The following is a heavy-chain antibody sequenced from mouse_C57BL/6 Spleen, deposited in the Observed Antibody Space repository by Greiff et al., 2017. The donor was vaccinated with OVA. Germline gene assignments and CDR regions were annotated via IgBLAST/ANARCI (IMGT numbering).Heavy chain of an antibody. J-gene: IGHJ4*01. V-gene: IGHV10-1*01. Sequence: EADGGLVQPKGSLKLSCAASGFSFNTYAMNWVRQAPGKGLEWVARIRSKSNNYATYYADSVKDRFTISRDDSESMLYLQMNNLKTEDTAMYYCVRHWGYYAMDYWGQGTSVTVSS. CDR2: IRSKSNNYAT. CDR3: VRHWGYYAMDY. CDR1: GFSFNTYA.